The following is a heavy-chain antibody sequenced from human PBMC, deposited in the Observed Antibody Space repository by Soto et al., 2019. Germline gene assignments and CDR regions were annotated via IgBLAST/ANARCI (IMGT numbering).Heavy chain of an antibody. Sequence: GGSLRLSCAASGFTFRSFTMNWVRQAPGKGLEWVSTISSNSAYIYYTDALRGRFTISRDNAKNSLHLQMNSLRAEDTAVYYCAKNDFWKRFGPWGQGTLVTVSS. D-gene: IGHD3-3*01. J-gene: IGHJ5*02. CDR2: ISSNSAYI. V-gene: IGHV3-21*01. CDR1: GFTFRSFT. CDR3: AKNDFWKRFGP.